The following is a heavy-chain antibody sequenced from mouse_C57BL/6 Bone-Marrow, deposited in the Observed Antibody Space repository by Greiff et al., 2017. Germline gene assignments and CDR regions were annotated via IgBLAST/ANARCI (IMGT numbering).Heavy chain of an antibody. CDR3: AREDGYYAMDY. Sequence: QVQLKQPGAELVKPGASVQLSCKASGYTFTSYWMHWVKQRPGQGLEWIGMIHPNSGSTNYNQKFKGKSTLTVDKSSSTAYMQLSSLTSEDSAVYYYAREDGYYAMDYWGQGTADNVSS. J-gene: IGHJ4*01. CDR1: GYTFTSYW. D-gene: IGHD2-3*01. V-gene: IGHV1-64*01. CDR2: IHPNSGST.